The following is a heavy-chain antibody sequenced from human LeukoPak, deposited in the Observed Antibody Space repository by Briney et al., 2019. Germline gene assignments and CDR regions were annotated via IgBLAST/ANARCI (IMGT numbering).Heavy chain of an antibody. J-gene: IGHJ6*03. CDR2: ISYDGSNK. Sequence: GGSLRLSCAASGFTFSSYAMHWVRQAPGKGLEWVAVISYDGSNKYYADSVKGRFTISRDNSKNTLYLQMNSLRAEDTAVYYCAKEGLLWFGELGYMDVWGKGTTVTISS. D-gene: IGHD3-10*01. CDR3: AKEGLLWFGELGYMDV. V-gene: IGHV3-30*04. CDR1: GFTFSSYA.